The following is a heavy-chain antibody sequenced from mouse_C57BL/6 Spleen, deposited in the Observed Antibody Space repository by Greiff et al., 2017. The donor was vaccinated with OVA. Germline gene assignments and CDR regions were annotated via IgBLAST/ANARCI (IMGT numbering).Heavy chain of an antibody. V-gene: IGHV1-55*01. J-gene: IGHJ4*01. CDR3: ARHDYDGLHAMDY. D-gene: IGHD2-4*01. CDR2: IYPGSGST. Sequence: QVQLQQPGAELVKPGASVKMSCKASGYTFTSYWITWVKQRPGQGLEWIGDIYPGSGSTNYNEKFKSKATLTVDTSSSTAYMQLSSLTSEDSVVYYCARHDYDGLHAMDYWGQGTSVTVSS. CDR1: GYTFTSYW.